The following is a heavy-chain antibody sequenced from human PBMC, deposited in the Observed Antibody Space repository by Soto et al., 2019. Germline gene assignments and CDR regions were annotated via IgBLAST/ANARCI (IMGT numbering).Heavy chain of an antibody. CDR3: ARYVAWGYFDN. J-gene: IGHJ4*02. CDR1: AGSVNSGGYY. D-gene: IGHD3-10*02. V-gene: IGHV4-61*08. CDR2: IYFSGDT. Sequence: QVQLQESGPGLVKPSETLSLTCNVSAGSVNSGGYYWSWIRQPPGKALEWIGYIYFSGDTSYNPSLKSRVAISVDTSKHRFSLKLSSVTAADTAIYYCARYVAWGYFDNWGQGTLVTVSS.